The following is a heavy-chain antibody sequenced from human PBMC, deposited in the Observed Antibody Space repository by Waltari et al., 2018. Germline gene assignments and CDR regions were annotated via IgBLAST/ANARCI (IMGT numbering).Heavy chain of an antibody. CDR2: IYYSWST. CDR1: GGSISSSSYY. Sequence: QLQLQESGPGLVQPSETLSLTCTVSGGSISSSSYYWGWIHQPPGKGLEWIGSIYYSWSTYYNPSLKSRVTISVDTSKNQFSLKLSSVTAADTAVYYCARHLNGQPDAFDIWGQGTMVTVSS. D-gene: IGHD3-9*01. V-gene: IGHV4-39*07. J-gene: IGHJ3*02. CDR3: ARHLNGQPDAFDI.